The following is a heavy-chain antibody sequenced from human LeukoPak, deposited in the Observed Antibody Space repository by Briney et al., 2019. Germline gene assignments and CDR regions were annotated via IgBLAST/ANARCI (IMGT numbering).Heavy chain of an antibody. D-gene: IGHD5-18*01. J-gene: IGHJ3*02. Sequence: ASVKVSCKASGYTFTGYYMHWVRQAPGQGLEWMGWINPNSGGTNYAQKFQGRVTMTRDTSISTAYMELSRLRSDDTAVYYCARARIQLWSRPNAFDIWGQGTMVTVSS. CDR1: GYTFTGYY. CDR3: ARARIQLWSRPNAFDI. CDR2: INPNSGGT. V-gene: IGHV1-2*02.